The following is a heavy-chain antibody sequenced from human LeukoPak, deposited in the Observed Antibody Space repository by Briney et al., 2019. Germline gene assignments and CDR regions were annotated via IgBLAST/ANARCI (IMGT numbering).Heavy chain of an antibody. D-gene: IGHD3-10*01. CDR2: INHSGST. Sequence: PAETLSLTRAVYGGSFRGYYWSWIRQPPGKGLEWMGEINHSGSTNYNPSLKSRVAISVDTSKNQFSLKLSSVTAADTAVYYCARDGGLYGSGPMDVWGQGTTVTVSS. CDR1: GGSFRGYY. CDR3: ARDGGLYGSGPMDV. J-gene: IGHJ6*01. V-gene: IGHV4-34*01.